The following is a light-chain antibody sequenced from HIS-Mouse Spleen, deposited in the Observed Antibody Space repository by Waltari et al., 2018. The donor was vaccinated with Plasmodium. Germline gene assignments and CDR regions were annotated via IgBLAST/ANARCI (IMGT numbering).Light chain of an antibody. Sequence: EIVMTQSPATLSVSPGERATLSCRASQSVSSNLAWYQQKPGQAPRLLIYGASTRATGIPARFSGSGSGTKFTLTISSVQSEDFAVYYGQQYNNWPLTFGGGTKVEIK. CDR1: QSVSSN. V-gene: IGKV3-15*01. CDR2: GAS. CDR3: QQYNNWPLT. J-gene: IGKJ4*01.